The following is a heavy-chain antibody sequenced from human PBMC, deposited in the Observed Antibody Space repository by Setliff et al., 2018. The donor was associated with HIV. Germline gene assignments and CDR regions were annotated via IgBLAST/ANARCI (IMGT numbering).Heavy chain of an antibody. Sequence: PSETLSLTCTVSGGSITGYYWSWVRQPPGKGLEWIGYIFYSGTTNYSPSFRGRVTVSIDSSKNQFSLRLNSVSAADTAIYYCARDNALIRAPFEYWGQGALVTAPQ. CDR2: IFYSGTT. J-gene: IGHJ4*02. CDR1: GGSITGYY. V-gene: IGHV4-59*01. D-gene: IGHD2-21*01. CDR3: ARDNALIRAPFEY.